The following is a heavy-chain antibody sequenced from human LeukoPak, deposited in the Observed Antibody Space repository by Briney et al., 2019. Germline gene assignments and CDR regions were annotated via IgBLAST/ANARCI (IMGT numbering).Heavy chain of an antibody. J-gene: IGHJ4*02. CDR2: IYPGDSDT. CDR1: GYSFTSYW. Sequence: GESLQISCQGSGYSFTSYWIGWVRQMPGKGLEWMGIIYPGDSDTRYSPSFQGQVTISADKSISTAYLQWSSLKASDTAMYYCARQAPSRDGGSGSFSPFDYWGQGTLVTVSS. V-gene: IGHV5-51*01. D-gene: IGHD3-10*01. CDR3: ARQAPSRDGGSGSFSPFDY.